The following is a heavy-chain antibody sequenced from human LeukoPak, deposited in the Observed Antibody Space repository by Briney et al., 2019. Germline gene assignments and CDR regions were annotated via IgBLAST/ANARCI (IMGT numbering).Heavy chain of an antibody. V-gene: IGHV4-30-2*03. CDR2: IYYSGST. CDR1: GGSIGSGGYS. Sequence: PSETLSLTCAVSGGSIGSGGYSWSWIRQPPGKGLEWIGNIYYSGSTNYNPSLKSRVTISVDTSKNQFSLKLSSVTAADSAVYYCARRHSGSALRDYWGQGSLVTVSS. J-gene: IGHJ4*02. D-gene: IGHD3-10*01. CDR3: ARRHSGSALRDY.